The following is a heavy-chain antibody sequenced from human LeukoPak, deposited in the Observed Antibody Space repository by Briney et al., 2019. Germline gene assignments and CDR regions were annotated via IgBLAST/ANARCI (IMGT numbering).Heavy chain of an antibody. CDR3: ARGRGYGAYDWNDY. Sequence: GGSLRLSCAASGFPVSNNYMSWLRQAPGKGLEWVSVIHSGGATYYAASVKGRFTISRDGSKNTLYLQMSNLRAEDTAVYYCARGRGYGAYDWNDYWGQGTLVTVSS. V-gene: IGHV3-53*01. CDR1: GFPVSNNY. CDR2: IHSGGAT. J-gene: IGHJ4*02. D-gene: IGHD5-12*01.